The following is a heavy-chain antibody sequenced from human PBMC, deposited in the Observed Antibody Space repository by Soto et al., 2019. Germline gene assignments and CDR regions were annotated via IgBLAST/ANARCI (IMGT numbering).Heavy chain of an antibody. CDR3: GKQRIAGGYYYMDV. CDR1: GFTFSNFA. D-gene: IGHD2-15*01. J-gene: IGHJ6*03. Sequence: GGSLRLSCAASGFTFSNFAMIWVRQPPGRGLEWVSAISGGRGDTDYADSAKGRFTISRDNSKNTLYLQLDSLRVDDTALYYCGKQRIAGGYYYMDVWGIGTTVTVSS. CDR2: ISGGRGDT. V-gene: IGHV3-23*01.